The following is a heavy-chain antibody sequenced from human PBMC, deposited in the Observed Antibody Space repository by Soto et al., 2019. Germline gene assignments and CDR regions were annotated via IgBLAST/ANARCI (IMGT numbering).Heavy chain of an antibody. J-gene: IGHJ6*03. CDR3: ARGIAARHPKPALNYYYYYMDV. D-gene: IGHD6-6*01. V-gene: IGHV4-59*01. Sequence: QVQLQESGPGLVKPSETLSLTCTVSGGSISSYYWSWIRQPPGKGLEGIGYIYYSGSTNYNPSLKSRVTISVDTSKNQFSLKLSSVTAADTAVYYCARGIAARHPKPALNYYYYYMDVWGKGTTVTVSS. CDR1: GGSISSYY. CDR2: IYYSGST.